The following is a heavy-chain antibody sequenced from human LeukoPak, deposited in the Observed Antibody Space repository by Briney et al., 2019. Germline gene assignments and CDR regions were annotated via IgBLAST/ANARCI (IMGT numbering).Heavy chain of an antibody. CDR2: IYWDDDK. V-gene: IGHV2-5*02. CDR3: AHRRPGHLTGWDNSYFDN. D-gene: IGHD1/OR15-1a*01. CDR1: GFSLYSSGAG. Sequence: SGPTLVNPTQTLTLTCTFSGFSLYSSGAGVGWIRQPPGKALEWLAVIYWDDDKRYNPSLRSRLTMSKDASKSQVFLEMKNMDPVDAATYYCAHRRPGHLTGWDNSYFDNWGPGTLVTVSS. J-gene: IGHJ4*02.